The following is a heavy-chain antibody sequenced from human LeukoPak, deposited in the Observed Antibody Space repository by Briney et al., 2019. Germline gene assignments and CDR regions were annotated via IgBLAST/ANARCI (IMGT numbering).Heavy chain of an antibody. D-gene: IGHD3-9*01. CDR2: ISAYNGNT. CDR3: ASHGVSVLRSAERAYRETYYYYYMDV. CDR1: GYTFTSYG. J-gene: IGHJ6*03. V-gene: IGHV1-18*01. Sequence: ASVKVSCKASGYTFTSYGISWVRQAPGQGLEWMGWISAYNGNTNHAQKLQGRVTMTTDTSTSTAYMELRSLRSDDTAVYYCASHGVSVLRSAERAYRETYYYYYMDVWGKGTTVTVSS.